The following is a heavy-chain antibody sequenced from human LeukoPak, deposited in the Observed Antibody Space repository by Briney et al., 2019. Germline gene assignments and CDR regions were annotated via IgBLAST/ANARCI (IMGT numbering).Heavy chain of an antibody. CDR2: ISAYNGNT. V-gene: IGHV1-18*04. D-gene: IGHD6-13*01. CDR1: GYTFTGYY. CDR3: ARGRIPLYSSSWYGFDY. J-gene: IGHJ4*02. Sequence: GASVKVSCKASGYTFTGYYVHWVRQAPGQGLEWMGWISAYNGNTNYAQKLQGRVTMTTDTSTSTAYMELRSLRSDDTAVYYCARGRIPLYSSSWYGFDYWGQGTLVTVSS.